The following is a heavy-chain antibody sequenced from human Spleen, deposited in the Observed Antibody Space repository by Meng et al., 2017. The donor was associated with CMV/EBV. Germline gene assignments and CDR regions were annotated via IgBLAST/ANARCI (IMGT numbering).Heavy chain of an antibody. V-gene: IGHV4-59*01. Sequence: GSLRLSCTVSGGSISSYYWSWIRQPPGKGLEWIGFIYNSGSTNYNPSLMSRVTILLDTTKNQFSLKMSSVTAADTAVYYCARDSTMVVGKSAFDIWGQGTMVTVSS. J-gene: IGHJ3*02. CDR2: IYNSGST. CDR3: ARDSTMVVGKSAFDI. D-gene: IGHD3-22*01. CDR1: GGSISSYY.